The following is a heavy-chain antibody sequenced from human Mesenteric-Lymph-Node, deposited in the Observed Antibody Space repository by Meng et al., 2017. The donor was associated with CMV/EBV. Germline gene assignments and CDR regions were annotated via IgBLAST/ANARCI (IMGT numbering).Heavy chain of an antibody. D-gene: IGHD2-2*01. CDR1: GFTFDDYA. CDR2: ISWNSGSI. CDR3: TKDMSGYCNSAICYGGLDV. Sequence: SLKISCAASGFTFDDYAMHWVRQAPGKGLEWVSGISWNSGSIGYADSVKGRFTISRDSAKNSLYLQMSSLRHEDTALYYCTKDMSGYCNSAICYGGLDVWGQGTAVTVSS. J-gene: IGHJ6*02. V-gene: IGHV3-9*01.